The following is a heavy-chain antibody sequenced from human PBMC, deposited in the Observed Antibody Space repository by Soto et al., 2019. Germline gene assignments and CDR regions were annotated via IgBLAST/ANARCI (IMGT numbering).Heavy chain of an antibody. V-gene: IGHV3-33*01. D-gene: IGHD3-16*01. CDR1: GFTFSDYA. CDR3: ARVGRPQHLLTGFDN. J-gene: IGHJ5*02. CDR2: IRPDGSNR. Sequence: QVQLVESGGGVVQPGWSLRLSCVTSGFTFSDYAMHWVRQAPGKGLEWVAVIRPDGSNRYYADSVKGRFTISRDISKNTLYLQMSSLRADDTAVYFCARVGRPQHLLTGFDNWGRGTLVTVSS.